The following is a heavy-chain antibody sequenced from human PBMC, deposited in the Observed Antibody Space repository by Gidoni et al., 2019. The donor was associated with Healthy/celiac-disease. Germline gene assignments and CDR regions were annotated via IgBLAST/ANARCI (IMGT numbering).Heavy chain of an antibody. CDR1: GSPLRSGYY. J-gene: IGHJ3*02. Sequence: QVQLQESGPGLVKPSETLSLTCPVPGSPLRSGYYWGWLRQPPGKGLEWIGSIYHSGSTYYNPSLKSRVTISVDTSKNQFSLKLSSVTAADTAVYYCARVFAYDSSGYWTDAFDIWGQGTMVTVSS. D-gene: IGHD3-22*01. V-gene: IGHV4-38-2*02. CDR3: ARVFAYDSSGYWTDAFDI. CDR2: IYHSGST.